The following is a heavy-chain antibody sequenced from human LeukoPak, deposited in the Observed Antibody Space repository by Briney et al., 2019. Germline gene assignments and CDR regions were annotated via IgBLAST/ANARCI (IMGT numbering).Heavy chain of an antibody. Sequence: GGSLRLSCAASGFTFSSYAMSWVRQAPGKGLEWVAVISYDGSNKYYADSVKGRFTISRDNSKNTLYLQMNSLRAEDTAVYYCAKEVVLLWFGELLPEAYFDYWGQGTLVTVSS. CDR2: ISYDGSNK. D-gene: IGHD3-10*01. V-gene: IGHV3-30*18. CDR3: AKEVVLLWFGELLPEAYFDY. CDR1: GFTFSSYA. J-gene: IGHJ4*02.